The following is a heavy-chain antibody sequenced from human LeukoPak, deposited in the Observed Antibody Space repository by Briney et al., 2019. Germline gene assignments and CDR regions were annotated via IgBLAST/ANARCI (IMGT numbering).Heavy chain of an antibody. CDR3: ARRYYYESSGYYY. V-gene: IGHV3-7*01. CDR2: IKQDGSEK. Sequence: PGGSLRLSCAASGFTFSSYWMSWVRQAPGKGLEWVANIKQDGSEKYYVDSVKGRFTISRDNAKNSLYLQMNSLRAEDTAVYYCARRYYYESSGYYYWGQGTLVTVSS. J-gene: IGHJ4*02. D-gene: IGHD3-22*01. CDR1: GFTFSSYW.